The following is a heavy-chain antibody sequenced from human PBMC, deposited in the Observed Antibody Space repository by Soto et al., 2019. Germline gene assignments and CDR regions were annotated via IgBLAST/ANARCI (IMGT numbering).Heavy chain of an antibody. D-gene: IGHD6-19*01. CDR3: SSGRGWRDY. Sequence: ASVKVSCKASGYSFTSYDINWMRQATGQGLEWMGWMDPKTGNTDYGQKFQGRVTMTRKTSISTAYMELSSLTSEDTAVYCCSSGRGWRDYWGQGTLVTVSS. J-gene: IGHJ4*02. CDR1: GYSFTSYD. CDR2: MDPKTGNT. V-gene: IGHV1-8*01.